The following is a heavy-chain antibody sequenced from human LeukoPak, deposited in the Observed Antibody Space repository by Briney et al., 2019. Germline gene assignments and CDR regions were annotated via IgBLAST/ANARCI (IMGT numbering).Heavy chain of an antibody. J-gene: IGHJ4*02. Sequence: SETLSLTCTVSGGSISSYYWSWIRQPPGKGLEWIGYIYYSGSTNYNPSLKSRVTISVDTSKNQFSLKLSPVTAADTAVYYCARSGGYYDSSGSTPTTVWGQGTLVTVSS. CDR3: ARSGGYYDSSGSTPTTV. D-gene: IGHD3-22*01. CDR2: IYYSGST. CDR1: GGSISSYY. V-gene: IGHV4-59*08.